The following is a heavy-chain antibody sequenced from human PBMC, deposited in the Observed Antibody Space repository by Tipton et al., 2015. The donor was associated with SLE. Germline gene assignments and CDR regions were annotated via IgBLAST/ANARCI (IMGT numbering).Heavy chain of an antibody. CDR1: GGSISRGFFY. D-gene: IGHD4-17*01. CDR3: EGAATGTNYYMDA. CDR2: ISYTGAT. V-gene: IGHV4-39*07. Sequence: TLSLTCSVSGGSISRGFFYWGWIRQSPGKGLECIGSISYTGATYYNLSLKSRVTISVDTSKNQFSLKLSSVTAADTAVYYCEGAATGTNYYMDAWGKGTTVTVSS. J-gene: IGHJ6*03.